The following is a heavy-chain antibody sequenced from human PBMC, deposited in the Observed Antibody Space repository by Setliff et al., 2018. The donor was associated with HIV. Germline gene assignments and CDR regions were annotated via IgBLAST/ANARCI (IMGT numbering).Heavy chain of an antibody. Sequence: SVKVSCKASRSTFNSRTINWVRQAPGQGLDWMGRIIPILGVANYAQRFQGKVTITADKSTSTAYMELTSLRFDDTAMYYCVRGVQSPPHYSYYYMDVWGEVTMVTVSS. CDR1: RSTFNSRT. CDR3: VRGVQSPPHYSYYYMDV. CDR2: IIPILGVA. D-gene: IGHD3-3*01. J-gene: IGHJ6*03. V-gene: IGHV1-69*02.